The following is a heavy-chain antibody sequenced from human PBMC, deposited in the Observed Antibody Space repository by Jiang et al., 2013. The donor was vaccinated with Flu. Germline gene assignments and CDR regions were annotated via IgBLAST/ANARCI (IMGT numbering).Heavy chain of an antibody. CDR3: ARDSLHDYGMDV. CDR2: INPSGGST. Sequence: ASGYTFTSYYMHWVRQAPGQGLEWMGIINPSGGSTSYAQKFQGRVTMTRDTSTSTVYMELSSLRSEDTAVYYCARDSLHDYGMDVWGQGTTVTASS. J-gene: IGHJ6*02. V-gene: IGHV1-46*01. CDR1: GYTFTSYY.